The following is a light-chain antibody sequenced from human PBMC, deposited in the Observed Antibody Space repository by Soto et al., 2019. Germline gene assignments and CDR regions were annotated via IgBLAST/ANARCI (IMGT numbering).Light chain of an antibody. V-gene: IGLV2-14*01. J-gene: IGLJ2*01. CDR2: DVS. Sequence: QSALTQPASVSGSPGQSITISFTGTSSDVGGYNYVSWYQQHPGKAPKLMIYDVSNRPSGVSNRFSGSKSGNTASLTISGLQAEDEDDYYCSSYTSSSTVVFGGGTKLTVL. CDR3: SSYTSSSTVV. CDR1: SSDVGGYNY.